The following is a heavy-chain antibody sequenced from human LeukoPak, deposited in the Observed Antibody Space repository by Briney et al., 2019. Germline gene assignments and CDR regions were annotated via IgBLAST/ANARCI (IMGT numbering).Heavy chain of an antibody. D-gene: IGHD2-8*01. CDR1: GFTFSSYA. J-gene: IGHJ4*02. CDR2: ISGSGDST. Sequence: PGGSLRLSRAASGFTFSSYAMSWVRQAPGKGLEWVSVISGSGDSTHYADSVKGRFTISRDNSKNTVYLQMNSLRAEDTAVYYCANEGPNFDYWGQGTLVTVSS. V-gene: IGHV3-23*01. CDR3: ANEGPNFDY.